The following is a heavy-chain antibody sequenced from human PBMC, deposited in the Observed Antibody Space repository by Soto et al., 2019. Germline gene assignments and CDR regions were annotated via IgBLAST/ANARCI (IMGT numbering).Heavy chain of an antibody. CDR1: GGSISTVGHY. J-gene: IGHJ4*02. V-gene: IGHV4-31*03. CDR3: ARATGTLRIRNCGY. CDR2: IYHTGST. Sequence: SETLSLTCSVSGGSISTVGHYWTWIRQPPGKGLEWIGSIYHTGSTYYSKSLRSRLTMSVDTSKSQFSLRLSSVTAADTAVYYCARATGTLRIRNCGYWGQVSLFTVAS. D-gene: IGHD2-8*02.